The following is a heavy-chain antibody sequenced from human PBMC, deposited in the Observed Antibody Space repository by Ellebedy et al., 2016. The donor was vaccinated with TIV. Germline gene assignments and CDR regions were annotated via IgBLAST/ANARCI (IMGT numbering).Heavy chain of an antibody. CDR3: AQDAQGYAFA. CDR2: ITGSGAGT. CDR1: GFTFSTYA. D-gene: IGHD1-1*01. J-gene: IGHJ4*02. V-gene: IGHV3-23*01. Sequence: GESLKISCEASGFTFSTYAMTWVRQAPGKGLEWVSGITGSGAGTYYADSVKGRFTISTDDSRTTLFLQMNSLRADDTAVYYCAQDAQGYAFAWGQGTLVTVSS.